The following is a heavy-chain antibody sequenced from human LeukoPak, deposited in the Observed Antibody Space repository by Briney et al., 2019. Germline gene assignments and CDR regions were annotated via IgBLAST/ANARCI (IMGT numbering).Heavy chain of an antibody. CDR1: GGSISSSSYY. D-gene: IGHD3-22*01. Sequence: SETLSLTCTVSGGSISSSSYYWGWIRQPPGKGLEWIGGIYYSGSTYYNPSLKSRVTISVDTSKNQFSLKLSSVTAADTAVYYCARRRTRDYYDSSGYYPSFDYWGQGTLVTVSS. V-gene: IGHV4-39*01. J-gene: IGHJ4*02. CDR2: IYYSGST. CDR3: ARRRTRDYYDSSGYYPSFDY.